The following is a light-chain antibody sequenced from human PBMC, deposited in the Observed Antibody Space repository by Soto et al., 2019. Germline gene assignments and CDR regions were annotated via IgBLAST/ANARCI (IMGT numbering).Light chain of an antibody. CDR2: GNS. J-gene: IGLJ1*01. Sequence: QSVLTQPPSVSGAPGQRVTISCTGSSSNIGAGYDVHWYQQLPGTAPKLLIYGNSNRPSGVPDRFSGSKSGTSASLAITGLQAEHESHYYCQSYDSRLSGYVFGTGTKLTVL. CDR1: SSNIGAGYD. CDR3: QSYDSRLSGYV. V-gene: IGLV1-40*01.